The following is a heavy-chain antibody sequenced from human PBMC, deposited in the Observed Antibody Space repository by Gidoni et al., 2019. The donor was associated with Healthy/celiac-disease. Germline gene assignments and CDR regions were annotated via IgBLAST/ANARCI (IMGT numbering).Heavy chain of an antibody. V-gene: IGHV4-30-4*01. CDR2: IYYSGST. CDR3: ARSVLRYFDWLDWFDP. CDR1: GGPLSRGYYY. Sequence: QVQLQESGPGLVKPSQTLSLTCTVSGGPLSRGYYYWHWIRQPPGKGLEWIGYIYYSGSTYYNPSLKSRVTISVDTSKNQFSLKLSSVTAADTAVYYCARSVLRYFDWLDWFDPWGQGTLVTVSS. J-gene: IGHJ5*02. D-gene: IGHD3-9*01.